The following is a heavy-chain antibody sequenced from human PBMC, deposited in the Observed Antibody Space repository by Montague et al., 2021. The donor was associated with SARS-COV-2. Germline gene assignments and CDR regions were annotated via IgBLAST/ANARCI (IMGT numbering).Heavy chain of an antibody. CDR1: GGSISSGSYY. CDR3: ARDYKGYCSGGSCYYDYCGMDV. D-gene: IGHD2-15*01. Sequence: TLSLTCTVSGGSISSGSYYWSWIRQPAGKGLEWIGRIYTSGSTNYNPSLKSRVTISVDTSKNQFSLKLSSVTAADTAVYYCARDYKGYCSGGSCYYDYCGMDVWGQGTTVTVSS. J-gene: IGHJ6*02. V-gene: IGHV4-61*02. CDR2: IYTSGST.